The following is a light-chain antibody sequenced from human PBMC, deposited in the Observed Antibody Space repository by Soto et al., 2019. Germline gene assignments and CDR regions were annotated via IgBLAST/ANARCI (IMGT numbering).Light chain of an antibody. Sequence: EIVLTQSPGTLSLSPGARATLSCRASQSVSSSYLAWYQQKPGQAPRLLIYGASSRATGIPDRFSVSGSGTDFTLTISRLEPEDFAVYYCQQYGSSSWTFGQGTKVEIK. CDR1: QSVSSSY. CDR2: GAS. CDR3: QQYGSSSWT. V-gene: IGKV3-20*01. J-gene: IGKJ1*01.